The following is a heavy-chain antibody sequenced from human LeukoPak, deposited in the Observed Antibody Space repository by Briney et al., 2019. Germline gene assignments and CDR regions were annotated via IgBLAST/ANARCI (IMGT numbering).Heavy chain of an antibody. CDR2: INKDGSEK. D-gene: IGHD4-17*01. CDR1: GFTFTNYW. J-gene: IGHJ4*02. V-gene: IGHV3-7*04. CDR3: ARVYGDAFDY. Sequence: GGSLRLSCRASGFTFTNYWMNWVRQAPGKGLEWVANINKDGSEKNYVDSMKGRFTISRDNAKNSLYLQMNSLRAEDTAVYYCARVYGDAFDYWGQGTLVTVSS.